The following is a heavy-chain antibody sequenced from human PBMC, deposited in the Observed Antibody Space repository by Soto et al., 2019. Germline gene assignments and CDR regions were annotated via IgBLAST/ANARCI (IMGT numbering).Heavy chain of an antibody. CDR3: APEHYYYDSSGYFDY. CDR1: GGSISSSSYY. Sequence: PSETLSLTCTVAGGSISSSSYYWGWIRQPPGKGLEWIGSIYYSGSTYYNPSLKSRVTISVDTSKNQFSLKLSSVTAADTAVYYCAPEHYYYDSSGYFDYWGQGTLVTVSS. J-gene: IGHJ4*02. V-gene: IGHV4-39*01. CDR2: IYYSGST. D-gene: IGHD3-22*01.